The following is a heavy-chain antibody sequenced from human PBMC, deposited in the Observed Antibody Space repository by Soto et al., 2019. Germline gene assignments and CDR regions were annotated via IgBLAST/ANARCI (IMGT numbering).Heavy chain of an antibody. D-gene: IGHD6-6*01. Sequence: QVQLVESGGGLVQPGRSLRLSCAASGFTFSSYAMHWVRQAPGKGLEWVAVISYDGSNKYYADSVKGRFTISRDNSKNMLCLXXNSLRAEDTAVYYCARDPLWIKSSSSSYYYYGMDVWGQGTTVTVSS. CDR3: ARDPLWIKSSSSSYYYYGMDV. CDR2: ISYDGSNK. V-gene: IGHV3-30-3*01. CDR1: GFTFSSYA. J-gene: IGHJ6*02.